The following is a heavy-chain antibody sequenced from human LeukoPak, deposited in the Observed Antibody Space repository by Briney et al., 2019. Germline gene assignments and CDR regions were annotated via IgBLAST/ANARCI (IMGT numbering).Heavy chain of an antibody. D-gene: IGHD6-13*01. Sequence: GGSLRLSCAASGFTFSSYSMTWVRQAPGKGLEWVSSISSSSSYICYADSVKGRFTISRDNAKNSLYLQMNSLRAEDTAVYYCAREGLSSSWDNWYFDLWGRGTLVTVSS. J-gene: IGHJ2*01. CDR1: GFTFSSYS. CDR3: AREGLSSSWDNWYFDL. V-gene: IGHV3-21*01. CDR2: ISSSSSYI.